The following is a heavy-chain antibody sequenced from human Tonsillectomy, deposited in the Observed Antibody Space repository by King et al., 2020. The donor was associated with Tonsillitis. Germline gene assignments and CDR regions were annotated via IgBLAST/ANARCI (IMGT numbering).Heavy chain of an antibody. D-gene: IGHD3-10*01. Sequence: VQLQQWGAGLLKPSETLSLTCAVYGGSFSDYYWSWIRQPPGKGLEWIGEINHSGSTNYNPSLKSRVTISVDTSKNQFSLGLSSVTAADTAVYYCARGAVLLWFGDTEGRQYNWFDPWGQGTLVTVSS. J-gene: IGHJ5*02. CDR3: ARGAVLLWFGDTEGRQYNWFDP. CDR1: GGSFSDYY. CDR2: INHSGST. V-gene: IGHV4-34*01.